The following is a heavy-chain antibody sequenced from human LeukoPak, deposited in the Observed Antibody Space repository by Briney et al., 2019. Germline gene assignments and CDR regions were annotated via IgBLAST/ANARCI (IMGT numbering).Heavy chain of an antibody. V-gene: IGHV4-39*01. CDR2: IYYSGST. CDR1: GGSISSSSYY. Sequence: SETLSLTCTVSGGSISSSSYYWGWIRQPPGKGLEWIGSIYYSGSTYYNPSLKSRVTISVDTSKNQFSLKLSSVTAADTAVYYCARHSEMATITASFDYWGQRTLVTVSS. D-gene: IGHD5-24*01. CDR3: ARHSEMATITASFDY. J-gene: IGHJ4*02.